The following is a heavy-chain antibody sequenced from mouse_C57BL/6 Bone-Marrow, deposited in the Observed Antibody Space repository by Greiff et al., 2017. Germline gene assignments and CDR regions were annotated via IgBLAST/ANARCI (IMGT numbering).Heavy chain of an antibody. CDR1: GFNIKDDY. CDR2: IDPENGDT. CDR3: TTLEPQAWFAY. Sequence: EVQLQQSGAELVRPGASVKLSCTASGFNIKDDYMHWVKQRPEQGLEWIGWIDPENGDTEDASKFQGKATITADTSSNTAYLQLSSLTSEDTAVYYCTTLEPQAWFAYWGQGTLVTVSA. V-gene: IGHV14-4*01. J-gene: IGHJ3*01.